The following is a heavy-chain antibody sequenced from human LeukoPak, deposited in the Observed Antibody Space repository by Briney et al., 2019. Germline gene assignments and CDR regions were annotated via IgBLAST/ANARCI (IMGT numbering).Heavy chain of an antibody. V-gene: IGHV3-23*01. CDR3: ARGAYYYED. CDR2: ISGSGGST. Sequence: QTGGSLRLSCAASGFTFSSYAMSWVRQAPGKGLEWVSAISGSGGSTYYADSVKGRFTISRDNAKNSLYLQMNSLRAEDTAVYYCARGAYYYEDWGQGTLVAVSS. D-gene: IGHD3-22*01. J-gene: IGHJ4*02. CDR1: GFTFSSYA.